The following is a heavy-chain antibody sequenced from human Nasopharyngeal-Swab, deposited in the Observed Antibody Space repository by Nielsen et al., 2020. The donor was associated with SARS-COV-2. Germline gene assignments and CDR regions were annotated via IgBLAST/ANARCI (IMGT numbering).Heavy chain of an antibody. Sequence: GSLRLSCAASGFTFSYAAMAWVRQAPGKGLEWIGEIYHSGSTNYNPSLKSRVTISVDKSKNQFSLKLSSVTAADTAVYYCARDAGIAAAGNYPLDYWGQGTLVTVSS. V-gene: IGHV4-4*02. CDR2: IYHSGST. CDR1: GFTFSYAA. J-gene: IGHJ4*02. CDR3: ARDAGIAAAGNYPLDY. D-gene: IGHD6-13*01.